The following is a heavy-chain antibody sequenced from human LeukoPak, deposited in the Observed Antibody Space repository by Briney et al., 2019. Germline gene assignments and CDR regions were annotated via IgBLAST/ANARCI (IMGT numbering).Heavy chain of an antibody. D-gene: IGHD3-22*01. J-gene: IGHJ4*02. CDR3: ARGQWLPVFDF. Sequence: PSETLSLTCTVSGYSISSGYYWGWIRQPPGKGLEWIGYFYHSGSTNYNPSLKSRVTISVDTSKNHFSLKLSSVTAADTAVYYCARGQWLPVFDFWGQGTLVTVSS. CDR1: GYSISSGYY. V-gene: IGHV4-38-2*02. CDR2: FYHSGST.